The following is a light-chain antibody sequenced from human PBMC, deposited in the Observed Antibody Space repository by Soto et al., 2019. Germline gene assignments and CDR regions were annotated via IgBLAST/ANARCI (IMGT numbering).Light chain of an antibody. CDR1: QSVGSN. CDR2: GAS. Sequence: EIVMTQSPATLSVSPGERATLSCSASQSVGSNLAWYQQKPGQALRLLIYGASTRATGIPARFSGSGSGTEFTLTISSLQSEDFAIYFCQQYNNWPPDRTFGQGTKVEIK. V-gene: IGKV3-15*01. CDR3: QQYNNWPPDRT. J-gene: IGKJ1*01.